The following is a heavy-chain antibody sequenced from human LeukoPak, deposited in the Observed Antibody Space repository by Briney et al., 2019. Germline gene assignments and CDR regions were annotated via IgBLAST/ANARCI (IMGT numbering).Heavy chain of an antibody. CDR1: GDSISSYY. J-gene: IGHJ6*02. CDR3: ARGSKWGECGGDCSQYGMDV. CDR2: IYYSGST. V-gene: IGHV4-59*12. D-gene: IGHD2-21*02. Sequence: SETLSLTCTVSGDSISSYYWSWIRQPPGKGLEWIGYIYYSGSTNYNPSLKSRVTMSVDTSKNQFSLKLSSVTAADTAVYYCARGSKWGECGGDCSQYGMDVWGQGTTVTVSS.